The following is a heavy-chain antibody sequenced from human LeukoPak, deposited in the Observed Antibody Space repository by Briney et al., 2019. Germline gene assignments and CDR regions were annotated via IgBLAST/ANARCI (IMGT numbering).Heavy chain of an antibody. CDR1: GFTFSSYA. Sequence: GSLRLSCAASGFTFSSYAMSWVRQAPGKGLEWVSAISGSGGSTYYADSVKGRFTISRDNSKNTLYLQMNSLRAEDTAVYYCAKGRKGDYYDSSGYYSLFYFDYWGQGTLVTVSS. V-gene: IGHV3-23*01. D-gene: IGHD3-22*01. J-gene: IGHJ4*02. CDR3: AKGRKGDYYDSSGYYSLFYFDY. CDR2: ISGSGGST.